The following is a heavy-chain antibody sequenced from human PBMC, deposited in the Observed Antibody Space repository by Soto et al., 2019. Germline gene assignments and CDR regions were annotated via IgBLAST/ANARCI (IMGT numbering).Heavy chain of an antibody. CDR2: INHSGST. J-gene: IGHJ4*02. D-gene: IGHD3-9*01. CDR1: GGSFSGYY. Sequence: SETLSLTCAVYGGSFSGYYWSWIRQPPGKGLEWIGEINHSGSTNYNPSLTSRVTISVETSKNKFSLKLSSVTAADTAVYYCARVARGGTVLRYFDWFLDYWGQGTLVTVSS. CDR3: ARVARGGTVLRYFDWFLDY. V-gene: IGHV4-34*01.